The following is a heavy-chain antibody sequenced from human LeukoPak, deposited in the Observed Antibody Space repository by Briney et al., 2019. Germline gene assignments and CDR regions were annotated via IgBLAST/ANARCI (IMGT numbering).Heavy chain of an antibody. V-gene: IGHV3-7*01. CDR3: GRFGYVAGVDL. D-gene: IGHD6-19*01. Sequence: PGGSLRLSCAASGFSLSTYWVTWVRQAPGTGLEWVANINPGGTETYYVEPVKGRFTISRDNAKNLVYLQMNSLRAEDSAVYQCGRFGYVAGVDLWGQGTLVTVSS. CDR2: INPGGTET. CDR1: GFSLSTYW. J-gene: IGHJ4*02.